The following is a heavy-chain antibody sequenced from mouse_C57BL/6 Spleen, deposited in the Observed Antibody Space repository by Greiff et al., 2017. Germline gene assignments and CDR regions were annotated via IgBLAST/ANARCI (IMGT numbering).Heavy chain of an antibody. D-gene: IGHD5-1*01. CDR3: ARGSRTLVY. Sequence: QVQLQQPGAELVKPGASVKLSCKASGYTFTSYWMQWVKQRPGQGLEWIGEIDPSDSYTNYNQKFKGKATLTVDTSSSTAYMQLSSLTSEDSAVYYCARGSRTLVYWGQGTTLTVSS. CDR1: GYTFTSYW. J-gene: IGHJ2*01. V-gene: IGHV1-50*01. CDR2: IDPSDSYT.